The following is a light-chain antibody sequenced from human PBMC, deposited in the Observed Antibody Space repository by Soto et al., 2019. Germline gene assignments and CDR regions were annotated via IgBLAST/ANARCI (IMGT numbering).Light chain of an antibody. V-gene: IGKV4-1*01. Sequence: DIVMTQSPDSLAVSLGERATINCKSSQSVLYSSDNKNYLAWYQQKPGQPPKLLIFWTSIRESGVPSRFSGSGSGTDFTLTISSLQPEDFGTYYCQQSFSTPRTFGQGTKVDIK. CDR2: WTS. CDR3: QQSFSTPRT. CDR1: QSVLYSSDNKNY. J-gene: IGKJ1*01.